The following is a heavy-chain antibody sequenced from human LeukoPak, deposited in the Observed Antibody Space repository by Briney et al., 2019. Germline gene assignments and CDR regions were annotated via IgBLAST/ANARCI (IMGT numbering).Heavy chain of an antibody. CDR2: ISYDGSNK. CDR3: AKDYYGGKGVVDY. V-gene: IGHV3-30*18. D-gene: IGHD4-23*01. J-gene: IGHJ4*02. Sequence: GRSLRLSCAASGFTFSSYGMHWVRQAPGKGLEWVAVISYDGSNKYYADSVKGRFTISRDNSKNTLYLQMNSLRAEDTAVYYCAKDYYGGKGVVDYWGQGTLVTVSS. CDR1: GFTFSSYG.